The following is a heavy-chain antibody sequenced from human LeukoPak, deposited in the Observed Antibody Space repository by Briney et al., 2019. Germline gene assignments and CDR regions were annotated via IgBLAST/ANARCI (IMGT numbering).Heavy chain of an antibody. J-gene: IGHJ4*02. Sequence: SGGSLRLSCAASRFTISYSTLNWVRQAPGKGLEWVSSISSSSSYIYYADSVKGRFTISRDNAKNSLHLQMNSLRAEDTAVYYCARTNYYDSSGYYDFDYWGQGTLVTVSS. CDR1: RFTISYST. CDR2: ISSSSSYI. D-gene: IGHD3-22*01. CDR3: ARTNYYDSSGYYDFDY. V-gene: IGHV3-21*01.